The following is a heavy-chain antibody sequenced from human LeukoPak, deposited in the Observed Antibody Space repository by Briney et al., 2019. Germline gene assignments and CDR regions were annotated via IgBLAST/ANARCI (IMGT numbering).Heavy chain of an antibody. CDR2: ISNNGGST. CDR1: GFTFSRYS. J-gene: IGHJ4*02. CDR3: ARDVEPHCSGGSCYLDN. V-gene: IGHV3-64*01. D-gene: IGHD2-15*01. Sequence: GGSLRLSCAASGFTFSRYSMHWVRQAPGKGLEYVSAISNNGGSTYYAKSVKGRFTISRDNSKNTLYLQMGSLRAEDTAVYYCARDVEPHCSGGSCYLDNWGQGTLVTVSS.